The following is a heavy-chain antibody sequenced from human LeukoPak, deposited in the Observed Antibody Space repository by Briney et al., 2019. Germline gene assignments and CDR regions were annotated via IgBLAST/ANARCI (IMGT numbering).Heavy chain of an antibody. CDR3: AKDLSSGWSYDAFDI. V-gene: IGHV3-23*01. D-gene: IGHD6-19*01. CDR2: ISGSGGST. CDR1: GFTFSSYA. Sequence: PGGSLRPSCAASGFTFSSYAMSWVRQAPGKGLEWVSAISGSGGSTYYADSVKGRFTISRDNSKNTLYLQMNSLRAEDTAVYYCAKDLSSGWSYDAFDIWGQGTMVTVSS. J-gene: IGHJ3*02.